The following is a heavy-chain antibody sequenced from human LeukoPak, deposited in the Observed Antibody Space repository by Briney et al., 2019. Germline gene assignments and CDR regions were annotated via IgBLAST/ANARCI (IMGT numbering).Heavy chain of an antibody. Sequence: GGSLRLSCAASGFTFSSYWMHWVRHAPGKGLVWVSRINSDGSSTTYADSVKGRFTISRDNTKNTLYLQVNSLRAEDTAVYYCVRAVAGIRTDWYFDLWGRGTLVTVAS. D-gene: IGHD6-19*01. CDR1: GFTFSSYW. V-gene: IGHV3-74*01. CDR3: VRAVAGIRTDWYFDL. J-gene: IGHJ2*01. CDR2: INSDGSST.